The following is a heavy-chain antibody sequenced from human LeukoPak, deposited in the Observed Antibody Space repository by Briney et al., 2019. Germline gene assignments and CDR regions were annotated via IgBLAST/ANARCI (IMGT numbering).Heavy chain of an antibody. D-gene: IGHD2-15*01. CDR1: GFTFGGYT. V-gene: IGHV3-21*01. Sequence: GGSPRLSCVASGFTFGGYTINWVRLAPGKGLEWVSSISSSLNMYFAESVKGRFTISRDSARNSVSLQLNSLRVEDAAVYYCARDAGIVAFDIWGQGTAVTVSS. CDR2: ISSSLNM. J-gene: IGHJ3*02. CDR3: ARDAGIVAFDI.